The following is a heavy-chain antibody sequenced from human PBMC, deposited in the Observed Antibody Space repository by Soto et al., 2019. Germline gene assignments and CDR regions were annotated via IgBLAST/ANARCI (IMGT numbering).Heavy chain of an antibody. V-gene: IGHV4-39*01. CDR3: ARHRRYSSSSIWFDP. CDR2: IYYSGST. D-gene: IGHD6-6*01. CDR1: GGSISSSSYY. J-gene: IGHJ5*02. Sequence: SETLCLTCTVSGGSISSSSYYWGWIRQPPGKGLEWIGSIYYSGSTYYNPSLKSRVTISVDTSKNQFSLKLSSVTAADTAVYYCARHRRYSSSSIWFDPWGQGTLVTVSS.